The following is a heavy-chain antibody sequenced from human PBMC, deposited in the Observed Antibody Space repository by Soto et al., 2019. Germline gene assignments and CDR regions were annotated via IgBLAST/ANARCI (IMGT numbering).Heavy chain of an antibody. CDR2: MNPNSGNT. CDR3: ARGGSSSWDLTYYYYYYMDV. Sequence: ASVKVSCKASGYTSTSYDINWVRQATGQGLEWMGWMNPNSGNTGYAQKFQGRVTITRDTSASTAYMELSSLRSEDTAVYYCARGGSSSWDLTYYYYYYMDVWGKGTTVTVSS. V-gene: IGHV1-8*01. J-gene: IGHJ6*03. D-gene: IGHD6-13*01. CDR1: GYTSTSYD.